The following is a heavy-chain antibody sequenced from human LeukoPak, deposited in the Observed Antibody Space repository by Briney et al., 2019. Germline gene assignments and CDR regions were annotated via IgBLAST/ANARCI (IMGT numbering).Heavy chain of an antibody. Sequence: PSETLSLTCAVYGGSFSGYYWSWIRQPPGKGLEWIGEINHSGSTNYNPSLKSRVTISVDTSKNQFFLKLSSVTAADTAVYYCARLLPPYSSSVVNWFDPWGQGTLVTVSS. J-gene: IGHJ5*02. V-gene: IGHV4-34*01. CDR2: INHSGST. D-gene: IGHD6-13*01. CDR3: ARLLPPYSSSVVNWFDP. CDR1: GGSFSGYY.